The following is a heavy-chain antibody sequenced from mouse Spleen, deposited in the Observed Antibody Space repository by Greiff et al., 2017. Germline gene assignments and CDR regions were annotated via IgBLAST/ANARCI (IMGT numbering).Heavy chain of an antibody. D-gene: IGHD5-1*01. V-gene: IGHV5-15*02. CDR3: ARDEEYLAMDY. CDR1: GFTFSDYG. J-gene: IGHJ4*01. Sequence: EVKLMESGGGLVQPGGSRKLSCAASGFTFSDYGMAWVRQAPGKGPEWVAFISNLAYSIYYADTVTGRFTISRENAKNTLYLEMSSLRSEDTAMYYCARDEEYLAMDYWGQGTSVTVSS. CDR2: ISNLAYSI.